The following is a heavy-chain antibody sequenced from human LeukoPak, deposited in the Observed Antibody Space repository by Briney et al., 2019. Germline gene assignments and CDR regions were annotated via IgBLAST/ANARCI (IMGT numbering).Heavy chain of an antibody. CDR1: GGSFSGYY. CDR3: ARDCITMVQGVILYYFDY. Sequence: SETLSLTCAVYGGSFSGYYWSWIRQPPGKGLEWIGEINHSGSTNYNPSLKSRVTISVDTSKNQFSLKLSSVTAADTAVYYCARDCITMVQGVILYYFDYWGQGTLVTVSS. V-gene: IGHV4-34*01. J-gene: IGHJ4*02. CDR2: INHSGST. D-gene: IGHD3-10*01.